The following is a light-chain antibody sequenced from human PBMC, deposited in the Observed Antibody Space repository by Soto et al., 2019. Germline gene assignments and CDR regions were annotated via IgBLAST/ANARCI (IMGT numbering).Light chain of an antibody. CDR1: QTVSSN. V-gene: IGKV3-15*01. Sequence: EIVMTQSPATLSVSPGERATLSCRASQTVSSNLAWYPQKPGQAPRLLIYGASTRATGIPARFSGSRSGTEFILTISSLQSEDFAVYYCQQYNDWPALTFGGGTKVEIK. CDR3: QQYNDWPALT. J-gene: IGKJ4*01. CDR2: GAS.